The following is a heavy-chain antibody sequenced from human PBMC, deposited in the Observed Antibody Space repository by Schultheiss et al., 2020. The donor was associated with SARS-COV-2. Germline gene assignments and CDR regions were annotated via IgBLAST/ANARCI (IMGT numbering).Heavy chain of an antibody. V-gene: IGHV3-30*18. Sequence: GGSLRLSCAASGFTFSSYGMHWVRQAPGKGLEWVAVISYDGSNKYYADSVKGRFTISRDNSKNTLYLQMNSLRAEDTAVYYCAKSKSYLYILWSLPDYWGQGTLVTVSS. CDR3: AKSKSYLYILWSLPDY. CDR1: GFTFSSYG. CDR2: ISYDGSNK. D-gene: IGHD2-21*01. J-gene: IGHJ4*02.